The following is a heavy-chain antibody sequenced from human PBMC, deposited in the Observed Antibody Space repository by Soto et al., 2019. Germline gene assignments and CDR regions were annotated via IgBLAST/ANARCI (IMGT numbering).Heavy chain of an antibody. Sequence: SAPLSLACTGSCGSIMSYYWSWIRQPAGKGREWIGRIYTRGISNYNPSLRSAVTRSGDTAKPQFCRKLSSGTAADTAVYYCARGGIAAAGSNYFDYWGQGTLVTVAA. D-gene: IGHD6-13*01. V-gene: IGHV4-4*07. CDR2: IYTRGIS. J-gene: IGHJ4*02. CDR1: CGSIMSYY. CDR3: ARGGIAAAGSNYFDY.